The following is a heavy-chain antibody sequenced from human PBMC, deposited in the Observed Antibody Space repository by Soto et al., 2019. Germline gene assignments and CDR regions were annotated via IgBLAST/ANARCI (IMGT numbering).Heavy chain of an antibody. CDR3: ARRHSGSYSAFDY. J-gene: IGHJ4*02. CDR2: INPNSGGT. V-gene: IGHV1-2*04. CDR1: GYTFTGYY. D-gene: IGHD1-26*01. Sequence: ASVKVSCKASGYTFTGYYMHWVRQAPGQRLEWMGWINPNSGGTNYAQKFQGWVTMTRDTSISTAYMELSRLRSDDTAVYYCARRHSGSYSAFDYWGQGTLVTVSS.